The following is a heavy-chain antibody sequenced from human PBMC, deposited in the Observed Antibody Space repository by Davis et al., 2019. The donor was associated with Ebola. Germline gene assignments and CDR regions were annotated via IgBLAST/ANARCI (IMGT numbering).Heavy chain of an antibody. CDR1: GYSFTNYW. V-gene: IGHV5-51*01. Sequence: GESLKISCKGSGYSFTNYWIDWVRQMPGKGLEWMGTIYPGDSNTRYSPSFQGQVTISADKSINTAFLQWSSLKASDTAMYYCARRDAYNRPLDYWGQGTLVTVSS. J-gene: IGHJ4*02. CDR3: ARRDAYNRPLDY. D-gene: IGHD5-24*01. CDR2: IYPGDSNT.